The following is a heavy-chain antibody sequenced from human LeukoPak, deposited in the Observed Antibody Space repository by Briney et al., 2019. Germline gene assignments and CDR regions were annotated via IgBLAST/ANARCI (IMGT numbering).Heavy chain of an antibody. V-gene: IGHV3-53*01. CDR2: VYSGGKT. J-gene: IGHJ4*02. Sequence: PGGSLRLSCAASGFTVSSNYMTWVRQAPGKGLEWVSVVYSGGKTYYADSVKGRFTISRDNSNNMLFLQMNNLRAEDTAVHYCARELSSSVAGTSGVLDYWGQGTLVTVSS. D-gene: IGHD6-19*01. CDR3: ARELSSSVAGTSGVLDY. CDR1: GFTVSSNY.